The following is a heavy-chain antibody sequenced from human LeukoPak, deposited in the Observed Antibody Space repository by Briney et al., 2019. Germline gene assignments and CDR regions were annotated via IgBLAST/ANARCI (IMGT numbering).Heavy chain of an antibody. J-gene: IGHJ4*02. D-gene: IGHD3-22*01. CDR2: IIHIVSA. CDR3: ASRGIDYDSSGAVGD. CDR1: GGSFSNYY. V-gene: IGHV4-34*12. Sequence: PSETLSLTCAVYGGSFSNYYWSWVRHPPGKGLEWIGEIIHIVSAHFNPSLKSRVTISVDTSKNQFSLKLTSVAAADTAVYYCASRGIDYDSSGAVGDWSQGTLVTVSS.